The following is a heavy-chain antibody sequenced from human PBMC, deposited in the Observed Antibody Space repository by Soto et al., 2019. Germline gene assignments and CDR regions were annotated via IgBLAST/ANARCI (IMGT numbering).Heavy chain of an antibody. J-gene: IGHJ4*02. CDR3: ARLNGYCSGGSCYSGSSYFDY. CDR1: GGSISSSSYY. Sequence: SETLSLTCTVPGGSISSSSYYWGWIRQPPGKGLEWIGSIYYSGSTYYNPSLKSRVTISVDTSKNQFSLKLSSVTAADTAVYYCARLNGYCSGGSCYSGSSYFDYWGQGTLVTVSS. V-gene: IGHV4-39*01. CDR2: IYYSGST. D-gene: IGHD2-15*01.